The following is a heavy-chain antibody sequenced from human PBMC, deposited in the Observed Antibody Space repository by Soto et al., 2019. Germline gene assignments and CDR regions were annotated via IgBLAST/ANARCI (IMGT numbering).Heavy chain of an antibody. CDR2: IYPGDSDT. Sequence: GESLKISCKGSGYSFTSYWIGWVRQMPGKGLEWMGIIYPGDSDTRYSPSFQGQVTISADKSISTAYLQWSSLKASDTAMYYCARPRAAAGTGYYYGMDVWGQGTTVTVSS. CDR1: GYSFTSYW. D-gene: IGHD6-13*01. CDR3: ARPRAAAGTGYYYGMDV. V-gene: IGHV5-51*01. J-gene: IGHJ6*02.